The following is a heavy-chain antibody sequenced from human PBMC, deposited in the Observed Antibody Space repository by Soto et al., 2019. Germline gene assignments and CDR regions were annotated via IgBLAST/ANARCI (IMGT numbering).Heavy chain of an antibody. CDR3: ARDRITIFGAARGYFDY. V-gene: IGHV3-33*01. CDR1: GFTFSSYG. CDR2: IWSDGSNK. J-gene: IGHJ4*02. Sequence: PGGSLRLSCAASGFTFSSYGMHWVRQAPCKGLEWVEVIWSDGSNKYYADSVKGRFTISRGNSKKTLYLKMNSLRAEDTAVYYCARDRITIFGAARGYFDYSGRRNLVTVCS. D-gene: IGHD3-3*01.